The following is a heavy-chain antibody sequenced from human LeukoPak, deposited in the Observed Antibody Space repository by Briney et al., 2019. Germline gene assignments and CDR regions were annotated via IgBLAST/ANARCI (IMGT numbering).Heavy chain of an antibody. CDR3: ATAPILRGEAGEQYKYGMDV. CDR1: VGSISSGNW. Sequence: SGTLSLTCAVSVGSISSGNWWSWARQSPGKGLEWIGEVYHNGTPNYNPSLKSRVTISADTFKNHFSLKLTSVTAADTAVYYCATAPILRGEAGEQYKYGMDVWGQGTTVIVSS. CDR2: VYHNGTP. V-gene: IGHV4-4*02. J-gene: IGHJ6*02. D-gene: IGHD2-2*02.